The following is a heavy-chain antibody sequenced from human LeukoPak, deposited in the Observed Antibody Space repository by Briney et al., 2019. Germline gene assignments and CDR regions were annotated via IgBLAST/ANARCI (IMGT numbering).Heavy chain of an antibody. V-gene: IGHV3-20*04. CDR3: ARYSNYDSSGXVXX. J-gene: IGHJ4*02. CDR1: GFTFDDYG. Sequence: GRSLRLSCAASGFTFDDYGMSWVRQAPGKGLECFSGINWNGGSTGYADSVKGRFTISRDNAKNSLYLQMNSLRAEDTALYYCARYSNYDSSGXVXXWGQXXLVT. CDR2: INWNGGST. D-gene: IGHD3-22*01.